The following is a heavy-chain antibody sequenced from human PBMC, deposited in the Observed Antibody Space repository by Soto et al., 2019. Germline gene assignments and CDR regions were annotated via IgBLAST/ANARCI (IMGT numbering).Heavy chain of an antibody. D-gene: IGHD1-1*01. V-gene: IGHV1-18*04. CDR3: ARGQLQSDFDY. J-gene: IGHJ4*02. Sequence: ASVKVSCKASGYTFTSYGFNWVRQASGQGLEWMGWVSAYNDNTNYAQKLQGRVTMTIDTSTSTGYMELRSLRSDDTAVYYCARGQLQSDFDYWGQGTLVTVSS. CDR1: GYTFTSYG. CDR2: VSAYNDNT.